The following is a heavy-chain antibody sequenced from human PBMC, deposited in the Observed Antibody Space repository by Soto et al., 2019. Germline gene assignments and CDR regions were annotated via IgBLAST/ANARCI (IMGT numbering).Heavy chain of an antibody. J-gene: IGHJ6*02. CDR1: GFTFSSYA. CDR3: ARDSKGYCTNGVCYDGMDV. V-gene: IGHV3-30-3*01. CDR2: ISYDGSNK. Sequence: QVQLVESGGGVVQPGRSLRLSCAASGFTFSSYAMHWVRQAPGKGLEWVAVISYDGSNKYYADSVKGRFTISRDNSKNTLYLQMNSLRAEDTAVYYCARDSKGYCTNGVCYDGMDVWGQGTTVTVSS. D-gene: IGHD2-8*01.